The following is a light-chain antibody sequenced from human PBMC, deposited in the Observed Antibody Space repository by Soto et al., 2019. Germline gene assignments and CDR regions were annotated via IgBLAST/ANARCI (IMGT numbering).Light chain of an antibody. J-gene: IGKJ2*01. CDR1: QSISSY. V-gene: IGKV1-39*01. CDR2: ETS. Sequence: DIQMTQSPSSLSASVGDRVTITCRASQSISSYLNWYQQKPGKAPKFLIQETSSVQSGVPSRFRGSGSGTDFTLTITSLQPEDFATYYCQPSFTNPYTFGQGTKLEIK. CDR3: QPSFTNPYT.